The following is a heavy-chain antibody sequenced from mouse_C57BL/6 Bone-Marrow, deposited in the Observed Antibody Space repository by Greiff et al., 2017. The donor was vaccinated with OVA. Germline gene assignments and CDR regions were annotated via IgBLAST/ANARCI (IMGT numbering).Heavy chain of an antibody. J-gene: IGHJ2*01. Sequence: DVKLQESGPGLVKPSQSLSLTCSVTGYSITSGYYWNWIRQFPGNKLEWMGYISYDGSNNYNPSLKNRISITRDTSKNQFFLKLNSVTTEDTATYYCAIYYGNPFDYWGQGTTLTVSS. CDR3: AIYYGNPFDY. D-gene: IGHD2-1*01. V-gene: IGHV3-6*01. CDR2: ISYDGSN. CDR1: GYSITSGYY.